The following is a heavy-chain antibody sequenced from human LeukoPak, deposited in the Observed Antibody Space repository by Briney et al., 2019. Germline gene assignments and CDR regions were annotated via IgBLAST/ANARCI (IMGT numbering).Heavy chain of an antibody. V-gene: IGHV3-30*18. Sequence: SGGSLRLSCAASGFTFSSYWMSWVRQAPGKGLEWVAVISYDGSNKYYADSVKGRFTISRDNSKNTLYLQMNSLRAEDTAVYYCAKDTGYSYGIDYWGQGTLVTVSS. CDR2: ISYDGSNK. D-gene: IGHD5-18*01. CDR1: GFTFSSYW. J-gene: IGHJ4*02. CDR3: AKDTGYSYGIDY.